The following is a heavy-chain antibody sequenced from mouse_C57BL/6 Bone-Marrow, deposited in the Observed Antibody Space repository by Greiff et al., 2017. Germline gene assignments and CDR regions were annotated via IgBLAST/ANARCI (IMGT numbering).Heavy chain of an antibody. D-gene: IGHD4-1*01. V-gene: IGHV1-50*01. J-gene: IGHJ2*01. Sequence: VQLQQSGAELVKPGASVKLSCKASGYTFTSYWMQWVKQRPGQGLEWIGEIDPSDSYTNYNQKFKGKATLTVDTSSSTAYMQLSSLTSEDSAVYYCARRELVFDYWGQGTTLTVSS. CDR3: ARRELVFDY. CDR2: IDPSDSYT. CDR1: GYTFTSYW.